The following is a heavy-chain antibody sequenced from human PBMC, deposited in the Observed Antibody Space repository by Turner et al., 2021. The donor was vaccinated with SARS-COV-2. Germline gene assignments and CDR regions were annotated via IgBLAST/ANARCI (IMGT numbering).Heavy chain of an antibody. CDR1: GGSFSGYC. J-gene: IGHJ6*02. CDR3: AKRRGYCDSTGCNYGMDV. CDR2: INHRGST. V-gene: IGHV4-34*01. Sequence: QVQLQQWGTGLLKPSETLSLTCAVYGGSFSGYCWTWIRQPPGKGLEWIGEINHRGSTNYNPSLKSRVTISVDTSKSQFSLKLSSVTAADTAGYYCAKRRGYCDSTGCNYGMDVWGQGTTVTVSS. D-gene: IGHD2-2*01.